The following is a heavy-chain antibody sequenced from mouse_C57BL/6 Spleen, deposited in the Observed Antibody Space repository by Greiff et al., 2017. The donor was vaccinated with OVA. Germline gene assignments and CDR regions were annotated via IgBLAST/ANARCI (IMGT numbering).Heavy chain of an antibody. J-gene: IGHJ2*01. D-gene: IGHD1-1*01. V-gene: IGHV2-9-1*01. CDR3: ARNAHYYGSSFYFDY. CDR1: GFSLTSYA. Sequence: VKLVESGPGLVAPSQSLSITCTVSGFSLTSYAISWVRQPPGKGLEWLGVIWTGGGTNYNSALKSRLSISKDNSKSQVFLKMNSLQTDDTARYYCARNAHYYGSSFYFDYWGQGTTLTVSS. CDR2: IWTGGGT.